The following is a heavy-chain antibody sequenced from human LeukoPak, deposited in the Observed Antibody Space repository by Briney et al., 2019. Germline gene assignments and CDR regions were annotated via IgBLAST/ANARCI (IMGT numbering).Heavy chain of an antibody. CDR3: ARDIKGYSYGLWWFDP. CDR1: GYTFTSYG. V-gene: IGHV1-18*01. Sequence: GASVKVSCKASGYTFTSYGISWVRQAPGQGLEWMGWISAYNGNTNYAQKLQGRVTMTTDTSTSTAYMELRSLRSDDTAVYYCARDIKGYSYGLWWFDPWGQGTLVTVSS. CDR2: ISAYNGNT. D-gene: IGHD5-18*01. J-gene: IGHJ5*02.